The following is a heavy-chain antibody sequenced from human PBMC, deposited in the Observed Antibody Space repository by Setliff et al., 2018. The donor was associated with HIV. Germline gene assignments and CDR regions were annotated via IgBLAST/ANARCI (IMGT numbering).Heavy chain of an antibody. J-gene: IGHJ3*02. CDR3: ARGHVVATLHYDILTGYWGGNAFNI. CDR1: GGSFSDHY. Sequence: PSETLSLTCAVYGGSFSDHYWIWIRQPPGKGLEWIGEVSHSGSTNYNPSLKGRVTISVDTSKNQFSLKVSSVTAADTAVYYCARGHVVATLHYDILTGYWGGNAFNIWGQGTMVTVSS. CDR2: VSHSGST. V-gene: IGHV4-34*01. D-gene: IGHD3-9*01.